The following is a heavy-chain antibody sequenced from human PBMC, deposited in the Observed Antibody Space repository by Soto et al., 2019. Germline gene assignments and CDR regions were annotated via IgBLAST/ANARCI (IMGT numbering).Heavy chain of an antibody. CDR2: ISAYNGNT. CDR1: GYTFTSYG. Sequence: VASVKVSCKASGYTFTSYGISWVRQAPGQGLEWMGWISAYNGNTNYAQKLQGRVTMTTDTSTSTAYMELRSLRSDDTAVYYCARDRSGFAVVVAAIGPWGQGTLVTVSS. CDR3: ARDRSGFAVVVAAIGP. D-gene: IGHD2-15*01. V-gene: IGHV1-18*01. J-gene: IGHJ5*02.